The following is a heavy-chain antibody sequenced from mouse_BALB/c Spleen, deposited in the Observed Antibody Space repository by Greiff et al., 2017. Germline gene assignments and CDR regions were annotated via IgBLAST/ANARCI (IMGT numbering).Heavy chain of an antibody. J-gene: IGHJ4*01. CDR2: IRSKSNNYAT. Sequence: EVQVVESGGGLVQPKGSLKLSCAASGFTFNTYAMNWVRQAPGKGLEWVARIRSKSNNYATYYADSVKDRFTISRDDSQSMLYLQMNNLKTEDTAMYYCVRQGNYEGYAMDYWGQGTSVTVSS. CDR1: GFTFNTYA. D-gene: IGHD2-1*01. V-gene: IGHV10-1*02. CDR3: VRQGNYEGYAMDY.